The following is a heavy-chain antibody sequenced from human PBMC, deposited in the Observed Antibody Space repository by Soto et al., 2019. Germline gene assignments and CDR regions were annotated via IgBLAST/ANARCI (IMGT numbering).Heavy chain of an antibody. J-gene: IGHJ4*02. CDR3: AREGSYSAYNFAHGIQLWSFDF. V-gene: IGHV4-4*07. CDR1: GGSINAFY. CDR2: IFSSGST. D-gene: IGHD5-12*01. Sequence: SETLSLTCTVSGGSINAFYWSWVRQPAGKGLEWVGRIFSSGSTSFNPSLESRVAMSVDTSKNHFSLNLSSVAAADMAVYYCAREGSYSAYNFAHGIQLWSFDFWGQGALVTVSS.